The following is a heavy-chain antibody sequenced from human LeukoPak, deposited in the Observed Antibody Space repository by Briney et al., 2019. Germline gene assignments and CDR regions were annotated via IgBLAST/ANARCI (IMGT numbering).Heavy chain of an antibody. CDR3: ARQTYCTSNSCHYYYYYMDV. CDR2: INPSGGST. Sequence: ASVKVSCKASGYTFTTYYMHWVRQAPGQGLEWMGIINPSGGSTNYAQKFQGRVTMTRDTSTSTVYMELSSLRSEDTAVYYCARQTYCTSNSCHYYYYYMDVWGKGTTVTISS. J-gene: IGHJ6*03. D-gene: IGHD2-2*01. V-gene: IGHV1-46*01. CDR1: GYTFTTYY.